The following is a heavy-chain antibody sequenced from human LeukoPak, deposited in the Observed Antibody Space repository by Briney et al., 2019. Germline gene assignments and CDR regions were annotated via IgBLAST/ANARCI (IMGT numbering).Heavy chain of an antibody. CDR1: GASIRSGDYY. V-gene: IGHV4-30-4*01. D-gene: IGHD2-15*01. Sequence: SETLSLTCTVSGASIRSGDYYWSWIRQPLGKGLEWIGYIYDSGSTYYNPSLKSRITISVDTSENRFSLKLSSVTATDTAVYYCARDCSGGSCYGAFDIWGQGTMVTVSS. CDR2: IYDSGST. CDR3: ARDCSGGSCYGAFDI. J-gene: IGHJ3*02.